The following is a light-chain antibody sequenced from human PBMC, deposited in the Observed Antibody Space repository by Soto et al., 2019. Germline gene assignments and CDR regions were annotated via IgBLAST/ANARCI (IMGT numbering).Light chain of an antibody. V-gene: IGLV4-69*01. CDR1: SGHSSYA. CDR2: LNSDGSH. Sequence: QSVLTQSTSASASLGASVKLTCTLSSGHSSYAIAWHQQQPEKGPRYLMKLNSDGSHSKGDGIPDHFSGSSSGAERYRTISSLQSEDEADYYCQIWGTGTRGVFGGGTTLTVL. CDR3: QIWGTGTRGV. J-gene: IGLJ3*02.